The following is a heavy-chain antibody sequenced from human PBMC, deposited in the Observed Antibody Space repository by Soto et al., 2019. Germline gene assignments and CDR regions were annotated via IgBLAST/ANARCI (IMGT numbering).Heavy chain of an antibody. D-gene: IGHD3-22*01. CDR1: GGSFSGYY. Sequence: SETLSLTCAVYGGSFSGYYWSWIRQPPGKGLEWIGEINHSGSTNYNPSLKSRVTISVDTSKNQFSLKLSSVTAADTAVYYCARGNYYDSRLDYWGQGTLVTVSS. J-gene: IGHJ4*02. V-gene: IGHV4-34*01. CDR3: ARGNYYDSRLDY. CDR2: INHSGST.